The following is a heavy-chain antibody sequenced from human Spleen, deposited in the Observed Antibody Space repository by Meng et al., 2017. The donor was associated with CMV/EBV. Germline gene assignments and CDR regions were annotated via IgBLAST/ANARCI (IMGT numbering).Heavy chain of an antibody. CDR2: INHSGST. D-gene: IGHD2-2*03. J-gene: IGHJ5*02. V-gene: IGHV4-34*01. CDR3: ARGLRGYCSSTSCYPLRNWFDP. Sequence: CCYWSGIPQPPGKGLEWIGAINHSGSTNYNPSLKSRVTISVDTSKNQFSLKLSSVTAADTAVYYCARGLRGYCSSTSCYPLRNWFDPWGQGTLVPSPQ. CDR1: CCY.